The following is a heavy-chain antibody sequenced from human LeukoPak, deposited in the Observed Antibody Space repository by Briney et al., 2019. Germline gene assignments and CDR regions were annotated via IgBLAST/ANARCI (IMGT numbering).Heavy chain of an antibody. CDR3: TRPSDQLRYRDGGNYYYYMDV. CDR2: IRSKANSYAT. J-gene: IGHJ6*03. CDR1: GFTFSGSA. Sequence: SGGSLKLSCAASGFTFSGSAMHWVRQASGKGLEWVGRIRSKANSYATAYAASVKGRFTISRDDSKNTAYLQMNSLKTEDTAVYYCTRPSDQLRYRDGGNYYYYMDVWGKGTTVTVSS. V-gene: IGHV3-73*01. D-gene: IGHD2-2*02.